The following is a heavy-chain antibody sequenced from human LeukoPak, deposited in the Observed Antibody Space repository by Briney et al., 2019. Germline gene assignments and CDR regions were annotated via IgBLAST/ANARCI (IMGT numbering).Heavy chain of an antibody. CDR1: GFTFSSYW. CDR3: ARVHVYSNGWYMMRGSEDFDY. J-gene: IGHJ4*02. CDR2: INSDGSST. V-gene: IGHV3-74*01. D-gene: IGHD6-19*01. Sequence: GGSLRLSCAASGFTFSSYWMHWVRQAPGKGLVWVSRINSDGSSTSYADSVKGRFTISRDNAKNTLYLQMNSLRAEDTAVYYCARVHVYSNGWYMMRGSEDFDYWGQGTLVTVSS.